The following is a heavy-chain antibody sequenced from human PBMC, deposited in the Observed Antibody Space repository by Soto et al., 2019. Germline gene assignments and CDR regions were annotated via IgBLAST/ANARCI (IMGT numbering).Heavy chain of an antibody. CDR1: GGSISRDNYY. D-gene: IGHD3-22*01. Sequence: PSETLSLTCTVSGGSISRDNYYWSWVRQPPGKGLEWIGYIYYSGSTYYNPSLKSRVIISIDTSKNQFSLKLSSVTAADTAVHYCASTSYFDNSGSAYWGQGTLVTVSS. CDR2: IYYSGST. J-gene: IGHJ4*02. V-gene: IGHV4-30-4*01. CDR3: ASTSYFDNSGSAY.